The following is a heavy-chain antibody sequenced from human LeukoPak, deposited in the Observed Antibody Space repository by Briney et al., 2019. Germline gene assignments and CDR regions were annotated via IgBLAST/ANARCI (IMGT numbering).Heavy chain of an antibody. CDR2: ISWNSGSI. CDR3: AKFPRYCSSTSCYRWDI. V-gene: IGHV3-9*01. D-gene: IGHD2-2*01. CDR1: GFTFDDYV. Sequence: PGGSLRLSCAASGFTFDDYVMHWVRQAPGKGLEWVSGISWNSGSIGYADSVKGRFTISRDNAKNSLYLQMNSLRAEDTALYYCAKFPRYCSSTSCYRWDIWGQGTMVTVSS. J-gene: IGHJ3*02.